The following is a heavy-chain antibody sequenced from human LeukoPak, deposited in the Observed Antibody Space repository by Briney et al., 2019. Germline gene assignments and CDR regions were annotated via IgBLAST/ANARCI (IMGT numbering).Heavy chain of an antibody. Sequence: GGSLRLSCAASGFTFSTYWMTWVRQAPGKGLEWVANINQDGSEKNHVDSVKGRFTISRDNAKNSLYLQMNSLRAEDTAVYYCARDRGADDYWGQGTLVTVSS. J-gene: IGHJ4*02. CDR3: ARDRGADDY. V-gene: IGHV3-7*04. CDR2: INQDGSEK. CDR1: GFTFSTYW. D-gene: IGHD1-26*01.